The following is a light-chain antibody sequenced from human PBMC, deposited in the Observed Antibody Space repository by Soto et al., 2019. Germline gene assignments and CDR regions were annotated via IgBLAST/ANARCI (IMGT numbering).Light chain of an antibody. Sequence: HLSQSPSTLSASVGDRVTITCRARQTISIWLAWYQQKPGKAPKLLIYDASSLESGVPSRFSGSGSGTEFTLTISSLQPDDFANYYCELSDSSLTFGQGTRLEIK. V-gene: IGKV1-5*01. CDR1: QTISIW. J-gene: IGKJ5*01. CDR3: ELSDSSLT. CDR2: DAS.